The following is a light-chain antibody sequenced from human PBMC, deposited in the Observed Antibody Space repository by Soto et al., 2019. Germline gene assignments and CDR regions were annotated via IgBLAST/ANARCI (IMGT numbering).Light chain of an antibody. J-gene: IGKJ4*01. V-gene: IGKV3D-20*02. CDR1: QSVSNNY. CDR3: QQRTNGLT. Sequence: EIMLMQSPGTLSLTPGERATLSCRASQSVSNNYLAWYQQKPGQAPRLLIYGASNRATGIPDRFSGSGSGTDFTLTISRQEPEDFAVYYWQQRTNGLTFGGGTKVDIK. CDR2: GAS.